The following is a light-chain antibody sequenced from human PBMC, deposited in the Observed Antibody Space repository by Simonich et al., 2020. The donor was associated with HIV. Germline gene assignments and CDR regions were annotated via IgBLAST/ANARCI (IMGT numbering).Light chain of an antibody. V-gene: IGKV2-28*01. CDR3: MQARQTPFT. CDR1: QRLLSSNGYNY. Sequence: DIVMTQSPLSLPVTPGEPASISCRSSQRLLSSNGYNYLDCYLQKPGQSPQLLIYLGSNRAAGVPDRFSGSGSGTDFTLKISRVEAEDVGVYYCMQARQTPFTFGPGTKVDIK. CDR2: LGS. J-gene: IGKJ3*01.